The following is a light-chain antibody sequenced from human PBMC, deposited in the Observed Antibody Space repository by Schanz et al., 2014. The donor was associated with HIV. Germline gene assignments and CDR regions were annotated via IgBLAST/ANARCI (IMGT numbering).Light chain of an antibody. V-gene: IGLV2-8*01. Sequence: QSALTQPPSASGSPGQSVIISCTGTSRDVGGYKYVSWYQQHPGKAPRLMIYEVSKRPSGVPDRFSGSKSGNTASLTISGLQAEDEADYCCQSYDSSLSAWVFGGGTKVTVL. CDR2: EVS. J-gene: IGLJ3*02. CDR1: SRDVGGYKY. CDR3: QSYDSSLSAWV.